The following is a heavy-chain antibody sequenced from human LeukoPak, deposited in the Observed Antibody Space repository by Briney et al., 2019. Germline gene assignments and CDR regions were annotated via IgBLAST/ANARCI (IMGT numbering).Heavy chain of an antibody. D-gene: IGHD3-3*01. CDR2: IYYIGST. J-gene: IGHJ5*02. Sequence: SETLSLTCTVSGGSISSSSYYWGWIRQPPGKGLEWIGSIYYIGSTNYNPSLESRVTISVDTSKNQFSLKLRSVTAADTAVYYCARVKRITIFGVVISNWFDPWGQGTLVTVSS. CDR3: ARVKRITIFGVVISNWFDP. CDR1: GGSISSSSYY. V-gene: IGHV4-39*01.